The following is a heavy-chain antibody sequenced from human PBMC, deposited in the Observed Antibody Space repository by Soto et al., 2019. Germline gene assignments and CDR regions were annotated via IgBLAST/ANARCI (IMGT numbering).Heavy chain of an antibody. V-gene: IGHV3-23*01. D-gene: IGHD6-13*01. Sequence: EVQLLESGGGLVQPGGSLRLSCAASGFTFSSYAMNWVRQAPGKGLEWVSVISGSGDSTYYAGSVKGRFTISRDNSENTLYLQMNSLRAEDTAVYYCARRSSSWYIEYWGQGTLVTSAS. CDR2: ISGSGDST. CDR1: GFTFSSYA. J-gene: IGHJ4*02. CDR3: ARRSSSWYIEY.